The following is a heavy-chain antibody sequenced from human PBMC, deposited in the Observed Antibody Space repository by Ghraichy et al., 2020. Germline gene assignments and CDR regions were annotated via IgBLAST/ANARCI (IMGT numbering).Heavy chain of an antibody. V-gene: IGHV3-53*01. Sequence: GGSLRLSCAASGFTVSSNYMSWVRQAPGKGLEWVSVIYSGGSTYYADSVKGRFTISRDNSKNTLYLQMNSLRAEDTAVYYCARLITIFGVVYGMDVWGQGTTVTVSS. CDR3: ARLITIFGVVYGMDV. D-gene: IGHD3-3*01. J-gene: IGHJ6*02. CDR2: IYSGGST. CDR1: GFTVSSNY.